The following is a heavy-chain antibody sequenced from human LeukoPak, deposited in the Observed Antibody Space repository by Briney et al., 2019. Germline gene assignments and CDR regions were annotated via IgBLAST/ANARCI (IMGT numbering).Heavy chain of an antibody. Sequence: PSETLSLTCTVSGGSISSYYWSWIRQPAGKGLEWIGRIYTSGSTNYNPSLKSRVTMSVDTSKNQFSLKLSSVTAADTAVYYCARDQGRITGTSQPRWFDPWGQGTLVTVSS. CDR2: IYTSGST. CDR3: ARDQGRITGTSQPRWFDP. J-gene: IGHJ5*02. D-gene: IGHD1-7*01. CDR1: GGSISSYY. V-gene: IGHV4-4*07.